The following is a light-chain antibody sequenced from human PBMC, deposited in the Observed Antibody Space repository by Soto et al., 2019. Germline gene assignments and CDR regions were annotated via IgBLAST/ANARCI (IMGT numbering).Light chain of an antibody. J-gene: IGKJ1*01. V-gene: IGKV1-17*03. CDR3: QQYGSSTWT. CDR2: GAS. CDR1: QAISHY. Sequence: DIQMTQSPSAMSSSLGDRVTITCGASQAISHYLAWFHQRPGKVPKRLMYGASTLQSGVPSRFSVSGSGTEFTLTISRLKNEDFEVYYGQQYGSSTWTSGQGTKVDIK.